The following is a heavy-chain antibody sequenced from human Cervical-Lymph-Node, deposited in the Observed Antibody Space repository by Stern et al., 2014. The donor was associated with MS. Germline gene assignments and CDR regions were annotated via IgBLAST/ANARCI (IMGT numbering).Heavy chain of an antibody. CDR3: ARDYEDTSMLFDH. D-gene: IGHD2-8*01. CDR1: VFTFSRYG. CDR2: ISYDGNHK. Sequence: LVESGGAVVQPGRSLRLSCAASVFTFSRYGMHWVRQAPRKGLEWVTVISYDGNHKYYAASVKGRFTISRDNSKNTLHLQMNSVTPDDTAIYYCARDYEDTSMLFDHWGQGTLVTVSS. J-gene: IGHJ4*02. V-gene: IGHV3-30*03.